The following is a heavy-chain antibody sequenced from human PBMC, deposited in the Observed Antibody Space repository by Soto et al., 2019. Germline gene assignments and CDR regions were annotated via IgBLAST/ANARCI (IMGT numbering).Heavy chain of an antibody. CDR2: ISYDGSNK. CDR1: GFTFSSYG. Sequence: QVQLVESGGGVVQPGRSLRLSCAASGFTFSSYGMHWVRQAPGKGLEWVAVISYDGSNKYYADSVKGRFTISRDNSKNTLYLQMNSLRADDTAVYYCAKDPSSLPQNGMDVWGQGTTVTVSS. V-gene: IGHV3-30*18. J-gene: IGHJ6*02. CDR3: AKDPSSLPQNGMDV.